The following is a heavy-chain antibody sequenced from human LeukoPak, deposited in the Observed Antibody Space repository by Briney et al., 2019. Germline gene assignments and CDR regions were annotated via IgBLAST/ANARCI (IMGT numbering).Heavy chain of an antibody. V-gene: IGHV3-30*03. Sequence: GGSLRLSCAASGFTFSSYGMHWVRQAPGKGLEWVAVISYDGSNKYYADSVKGRFTISRDNSKNTLYLQMNSLTAEDTAVYYCVALDYDILTGLDYWGQGTLVTVSS. CDR2: ISYDGSNK. J-gene: IGHJ4*02. D-gene: IGHD3-9*01. CDR3: VALDYDILTGLDY. CDR1: GFTFSSYG.